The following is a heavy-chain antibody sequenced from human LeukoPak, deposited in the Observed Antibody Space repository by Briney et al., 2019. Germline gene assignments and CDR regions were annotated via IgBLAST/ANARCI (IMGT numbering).Heavy chain of an antibody. J-gene: IGHJ4*02. CDR2: ISSSSTI. Sequence: PGGSLRLSCAASGFTFSSYSMDWVRQAPGKGLEWVSYISSSSTIYYADSVKGRFTISRDNAKNSLYLQMSSLRAEDTAVYSCARMGSGSYYGGSFDSWGQGTLVTVSS. D-gene: IGHD1-26*01. CDR3: ARMGSGSYYGGSFDS. V-gene: IGHV3-48*04. CDR1: GFTFSSYS.